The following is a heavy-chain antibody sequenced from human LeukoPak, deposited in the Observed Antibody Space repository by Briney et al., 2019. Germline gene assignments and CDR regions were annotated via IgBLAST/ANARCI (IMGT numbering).Heavy chain of an antibody. CDR3: ARVAKMATIVYAFDI. V-gene: IGHV4-31*03. CDR2: IYYCGST. CDR1: GGSISSGGYY. J-gene: IGHJ3*02. Sequence: SKTLSLTCTVSGGSISSGGYYWSWIRQHTGKGLEWIGYIYYCGSTYYNPSLKSRVTISVDTSKNQFSLKLSSVTAADTAVYYCARVAKMATIVYAFDIWGQGTMVTVSS. D-gene: IGHD5-24*01.